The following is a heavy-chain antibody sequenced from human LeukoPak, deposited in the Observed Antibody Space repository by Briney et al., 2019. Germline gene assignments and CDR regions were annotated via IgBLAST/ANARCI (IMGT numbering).Heavy chain of an antibody. Sequence: ASVKVSCKASGYTFTGYYMHWVRQAPGQGLEWMGWINPNSGGTNYAQKFQGRVTMTRDTSISTAYMELSRLRSDDTAVYYCARDLTVLRYFDWSPIDYWGQGTLVTVSS. D-gene: IGHD3-9*01. V-gene: IGHV1-2*02. J-gene: IGHJ4*02. CDR3: ARDLTVLRYFDWSPIDY. CDR1: GYTFTGYY. CDR2: INPNSGGT.